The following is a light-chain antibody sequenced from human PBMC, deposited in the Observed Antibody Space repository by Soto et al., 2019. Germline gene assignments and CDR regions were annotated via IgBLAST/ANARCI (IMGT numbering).Light chain of an antibody. CDR3: QHYKDLPS. CDR2: EAS. Sequence: IEMTQSPNTLSASVGDIVSITCRASENIYGYLACYQQKPGKAPKLLIYEASSLESGVPSRFSGSGYGTEFTLTINGLLPEDFVTYYCQHYKDLPSFAQGTKVDIK. J-gene: IGKJ1*01. CDR1: ENIYGY. V-gene: IGKV1-5*03.